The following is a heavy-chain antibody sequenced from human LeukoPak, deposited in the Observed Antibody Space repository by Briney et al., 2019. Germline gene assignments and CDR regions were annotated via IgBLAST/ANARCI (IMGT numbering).Heavy chain of an antibody. CDR3: AKVYYYGSGTSRFYFDS. D-gene: IGHD3-10*01. J-gene: IGHJ4*02. V-gene: IGHV3-23*01. CDR1: GFTFSSYA. CDR2: ISGSGGST. Sequence: PGGSLRLSCAASGFTFSSYARNWVRQAPGKGLEGVAGISGSGGSTYYADSVKGRFTISRDNSKDTLYLQMNSLSPEDTALFYCAKVYYYGSGTSRFYFDSWGQGTLVIVSS.